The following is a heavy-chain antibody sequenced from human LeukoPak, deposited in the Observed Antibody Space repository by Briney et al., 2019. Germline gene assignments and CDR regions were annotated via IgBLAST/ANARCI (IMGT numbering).Heavy chain of an antibody. D-gene: IGHD6-19*01. J-gene: IGHJ5*02. CDR2: ITSSGGYT. CDR1: GFTFSSYA. CDR3: AKVGVAGGYYWFDP. Sequence: PGGSLTLSCSASGFTFSSYAVSWVRQAPGKGLEWVSAITSSGGYTYNADSVKGRFTISRDNSKNTLYLQMNSLRAEDTAVYYCAKVGVAGGYYWFDPWGQGTLVTVSS. V-gene: IGHV3-23*01.